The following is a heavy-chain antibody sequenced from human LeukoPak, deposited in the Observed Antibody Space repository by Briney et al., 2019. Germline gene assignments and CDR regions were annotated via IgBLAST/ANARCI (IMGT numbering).Heavy chain of an antibody. CDR1: GVTVSSDY. CDR3: AREVGATPYFDY. V-gene: IGHV3-53*01. J-gene: IGHJ4*02. CDR2: IYSGGST. D-gene: IGHD1-26*01. Sequence: GGSLRLSCAASGVTVSSDYMSWVRQAPGKGLEWVSVIYSGGSTYYADSVKGRFTISRDNSKNTLYLQMNSLRAEDTAVYYCAREVGATPYFDYWGQGTLVTVSS.